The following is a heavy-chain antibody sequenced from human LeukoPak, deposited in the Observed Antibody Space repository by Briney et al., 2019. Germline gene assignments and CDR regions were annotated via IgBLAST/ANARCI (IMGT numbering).Heavy chain of an antibody. V-gene: IGHV4-31*03. CDR1: GGSISSGGYY. CDR2: MSQSGST. D-gene: IGHD4-11*01. J-gene: IGHJ6*03. Sequence: SETLSLTCTVSGGSISSGGYYWTWIRQPPGKGLEWIGYMSQSGSTYYNPSLKSRVTISVDTSKSQFSLKLTSVTAADTAVYYCAGLGRSPTVTTDYYYYMDVWGKGTTVTVSS. CDR3: AGLGRSPTVTTDYYYYMDV.